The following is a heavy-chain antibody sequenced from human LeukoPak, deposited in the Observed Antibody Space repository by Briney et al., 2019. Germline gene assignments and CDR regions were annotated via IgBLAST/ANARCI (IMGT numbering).Heavy chain of an antibody. Sequence: SETLSLTCTVSGGSISSYYWSWIRQPPGKGLEWIGYIYYSGSTNYNPSLKSRVTISVDTSKNQFSLKLSSVTAADTAVYYCARINPLRDDAFDIWGQGTMVTVSS. J-gene: IGHJ3*02. CDR3: ARINPLRDDAFDI. V-gene: IGHV4-59*12. CDR1: GGSISSYY. D-gene: IGHD1-14*01. CDR2: IYYSGST.